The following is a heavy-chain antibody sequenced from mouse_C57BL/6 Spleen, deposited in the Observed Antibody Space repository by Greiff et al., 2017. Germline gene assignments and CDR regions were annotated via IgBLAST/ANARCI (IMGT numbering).Heavy chain of an antibody. CDR3: GGSKGGYYAMDY. D-gene: IGHD1-3*01. CDR1: GYTFTSYW. CDR2: IHPNSGST. J-gene: IGHJ4*01. Sequence: QVQLQQPGAELVKPGASVKLSCKASGYTFTSYWMHWVKQRPGKGLEWIGMIHPNSGSTNYNEKFKSKANLSVDKYSSTAYMQLSSLTAEDSAVYYCGGSKGGYYAMDYWGQGTSVTVSS. V-gene: IGHV1-64*01.